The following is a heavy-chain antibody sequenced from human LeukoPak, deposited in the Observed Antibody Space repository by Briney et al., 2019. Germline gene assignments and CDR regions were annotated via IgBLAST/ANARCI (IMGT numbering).Heavy chain of an antibody. CDR2: ISYDGSNK. V-gene: IGHV3-30*04. Sequence: GGSLTVSCAVSGFSFRFFAMNWVRQAPGKGLEWVAVISYDGSNKYYADSVKSRFTISRDNSKNTLYLQLNSLRGEDTAVYYCARDRIRYGSGFDYWGQGTLVTVSS. CDR1: GFSFRFFA. CDR3: ARDRIRYGSGFDY. J-gene: IGHJ4*02. D-gene: IGHD4-17*01.